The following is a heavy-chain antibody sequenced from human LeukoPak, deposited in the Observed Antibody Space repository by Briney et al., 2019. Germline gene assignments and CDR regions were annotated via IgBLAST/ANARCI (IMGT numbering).Heavy chain of an antibody. D-gene: IGHD6-19*01. V-gene: IGHV4-39*07. CDR2: IFYSGST. CDR1: SGSISTSNYY. J-gene: IGHJ4*02. CDR3: ARGGWGSGWGYFDY. Sequence: SETLSLTCTVSSGSISTSNYYWGWVRQPPGKALEWIGNIFYSGSTYYSPSPKSRVTISLDTSRNQFSLKLSSVTAADTAMYYCARGGWGSGWGYFDYWGQGTLVTVSS.